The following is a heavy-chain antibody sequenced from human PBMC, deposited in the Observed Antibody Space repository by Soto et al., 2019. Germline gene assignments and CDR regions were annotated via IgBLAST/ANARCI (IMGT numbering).Heavy chain of an antibody. CDR2: ISGSGDTP. J-gene: IGHJ4*02. Sequence: GSLRLSCAASGFTFSNYAISWVRQAPGKGLEWVSIISGSGDTPYYADSVKGRFTISRDNSRNTLYLQMNSLRAEDTAVYYCAKARCSTTNCYVPDYWGQGTLVTVSS. D-gene: IGHD2-2*01. CDR3: AKARCSTTNCYVPDY. V-gene: IGHV3-23*01. CDR1: GFTFSNYA.